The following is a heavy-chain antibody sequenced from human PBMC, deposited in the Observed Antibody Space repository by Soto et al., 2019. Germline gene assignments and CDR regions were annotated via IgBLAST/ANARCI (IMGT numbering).Heavy chain of an antibody. Sequence: NPSETLSLTCAVYGGSFSGYYWSWIRQPPGKGLEWIGEINHSGSTNYNPSLKSRVTISVDTSKHQFSLKLSSVTAADPAVYYCARGRVGGGSCYQYWGQGTRVTVSS. CDR3: ARGRVGGGSCYQY. D-gene: IGHD2-15*01. CDR1: GGSFSGYY. CDR2: INHSGST. J-gene: IGHJ4*02. V-gene: IGHV4-34*01.